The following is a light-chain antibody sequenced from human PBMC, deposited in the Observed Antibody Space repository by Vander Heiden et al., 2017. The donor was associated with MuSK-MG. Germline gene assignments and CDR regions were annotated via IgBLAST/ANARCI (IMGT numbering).Light chain of an antibody. CDR3: QVRSSGHPIFN. Sequence: EIVLTQSPATLSLSPGERATLSCRASQSVGSYLAWYQQKPGQAPRLLIHDAAKRAKGVTTRFSGSGDGTDVSLTISSRVPDDFEANYCQVRSSGHPIFNFGHGTKVDIK. CDR2: DAA. V-gene: IGKV3-11*01. CDR1: QSVGSY. J-gene: IGKJ3*01.